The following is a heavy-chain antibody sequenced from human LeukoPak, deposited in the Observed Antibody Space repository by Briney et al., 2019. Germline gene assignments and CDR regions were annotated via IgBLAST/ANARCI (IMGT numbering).Heavy chain of an antibody. CDR1: GGSISSYY. CDR2: IYYSGST. Sequence: SETLSLTCDVSGGSISSYYWSWIRQPPGKGLEWIGYIYYSGSTNYNPSLKSRVTISVDTSKNQFSLKLSSVTAADTAVYYCARRSIAMAGVYGMDVWGQGTTVTVSS. D-gene: IGHD6-19*01. CDR3: ARRSIAMAGVYGMDV. J-gene: IGHJ6*02. V-gene: IGHV4-59*08.